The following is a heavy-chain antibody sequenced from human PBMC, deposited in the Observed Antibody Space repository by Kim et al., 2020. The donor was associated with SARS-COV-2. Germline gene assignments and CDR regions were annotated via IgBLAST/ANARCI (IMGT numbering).Heavy chain of an antibody. CDR3: AREGATRSYYYYYGMDV. D-gene: IGHD1-26*01. V-gene: IGHV3-74*01. Sequence: VKGRFTISRDNAKNTLYLQMNSLRAEDTAVYYCAREGATRSYYYYYGMDVWGQGTTVTVSS. J-gene: IGHJ6*02.